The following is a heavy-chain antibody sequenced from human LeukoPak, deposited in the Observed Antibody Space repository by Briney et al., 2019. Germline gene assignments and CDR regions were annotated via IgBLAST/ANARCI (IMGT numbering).Heavy chain of an antibody. V-gene: IGHV3-30*02. D-gene: IGHD5-24*01. CDR3: ARDVEMATITLFGAFDI. J-gene: IGHJ3*02. CDR1: GFTLSNYG. Sequence: GGSLRLSCAASGFTLSNYGMHWVRQAPGKGLEWVAYLRYDGSNKYYPDSVKGRFTISRDNAKNSLYLQMNSLRAEDTAVYYCARDVEMATITLFGAFDIWGQGTMVTVSS. CDR2: LRYDGSNK.